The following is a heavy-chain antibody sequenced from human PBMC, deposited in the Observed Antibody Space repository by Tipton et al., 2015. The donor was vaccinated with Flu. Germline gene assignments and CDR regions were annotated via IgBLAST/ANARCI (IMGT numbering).Heavy chain of an antibody. D-gene: IGHD3-10*01. J-gene: IGHJ3*02. CDR1: GFTFSSYG. CDR3: ARVAGPVDAFDI. V-gene: IGHV3-30*02. Sequence: SLRLSCAASGFTFSSYGMHWVRQAPGKGLDWVAFIRYDGSTKYYADSVKGRFTISRDTSKNTLYLQMNSLRAEDTAVYYCARVAGPVDAFDIWGQGTMVTVSS. CDR2: IRYDGSTK.